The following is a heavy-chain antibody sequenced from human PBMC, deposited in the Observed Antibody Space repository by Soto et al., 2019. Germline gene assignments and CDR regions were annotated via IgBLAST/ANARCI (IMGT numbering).Heavy chain of an antibody. V-gene: IGHV1-69*05. CDR1: GDTFSSYA. Sequence: SVKVSCKASGDTFSSYAISWLRQAPGQGLEWMGWIIPIFATTNYAQKFQGRVTITTDESTSTAYMELSSLRSEDTAVYYCARRHGGNSGTAEWFDPWGPGSMITFS. J-gene: IGHJ5*02. CDR3: ARRHGGNSGTAEWFDP. CDR2: IIPIFATT. D-gene: IGHD4-4*01.